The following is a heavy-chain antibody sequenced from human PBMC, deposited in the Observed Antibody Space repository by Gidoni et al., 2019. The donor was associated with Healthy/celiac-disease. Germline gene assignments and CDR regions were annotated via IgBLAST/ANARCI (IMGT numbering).Heavy chain of an antibody. Sequence: QLQLQESGPGLVKPSETLSLTCTVSGGSISSSSYYWGWIRQPSGKGLEWIGSIYYSGSTYYNPSLKSRVTISVDTSKNQFSLKLSSVTAADTAVYYCARDRPYDWFDPWGQGTLVTVSS. D-gene: IGHD4-17*01. V-gene: IGHV4-39*07. CDR1: GGSISSSSYY. CDR3: ARDRPYDWFDP. CDR2: IYYSGST. J-gene: IGHJ5*02.